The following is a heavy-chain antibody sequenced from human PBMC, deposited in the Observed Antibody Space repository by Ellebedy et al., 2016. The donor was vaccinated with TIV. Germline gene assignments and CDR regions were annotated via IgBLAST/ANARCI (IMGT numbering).Heavy chain of an antibody. Sequence: PGGSLRLSCEVSGFTFSSHGMHWVRQAPGKGLEWVAVIWYDGSEKYYADSVKGRFAISRDNSKNTLYLQMNSLRAEDTAVYYCAKDDYYDSSGYFDYWGQGTLVTVSS. D-gene: IGHD3-22*01. CDR2: IWYDGSEK. V-gene: IGHV3-33*06. CDR3: AKDDYYDSSGYFDY. J-gene: IGHJ4*02. CDR1: GFTFSSHG.